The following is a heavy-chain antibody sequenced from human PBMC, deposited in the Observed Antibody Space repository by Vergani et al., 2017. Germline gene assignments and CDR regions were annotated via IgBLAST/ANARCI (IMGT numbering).Heavy chain of an antibody. V-gene: IGHV1-69*01. CDR2: IIPIFGTA. CDR1: GGTFSSYA. CDR3: ARTSPDIAAAGTYYYYMDV. J-gene: IGHJ6*03. D-gene: IGHD6-13*01. Sequence: QVQLVQSGAEVKKPGSSVKVSCKASGGTFSSYAISWVRQAPGQGLEWMGGIIPIFGTANYAQKLQGRVTITADESTSTAYMELSSLRSEDTAVYYCARTSPDIAAAGTYYYYMDVWGKGP.